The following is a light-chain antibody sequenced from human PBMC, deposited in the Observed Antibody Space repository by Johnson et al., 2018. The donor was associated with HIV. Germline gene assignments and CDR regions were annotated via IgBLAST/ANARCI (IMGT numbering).Light chain of an antibody. J-gene: IGLJ1*01. CDR1: SSNIGNNY. V-gene: IGLV1-51*01. CDR3: GTWDSSLSAGV. Sequence: QSVLTQPPSVSAAPGEKVNISCSGSSSNIGNNYVSWYQQLPGTAPKLLIYENNKRPSGIPDRFSGSKSGTSATLGITGLQTGDEADYYCGTWDSSLSAGVFGTVTKVTVL. CDR2: ENN.